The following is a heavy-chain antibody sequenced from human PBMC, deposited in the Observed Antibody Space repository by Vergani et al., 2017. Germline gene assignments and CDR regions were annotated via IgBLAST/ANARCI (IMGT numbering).Heavy chain of an antibody. D-gene: IGHD3-3*01. CDR3: AKDLEGTDYDFWSGSLYYMDV. CDR2: ISGSGGST. Sequence: EVQLLESGGGLVQPGGSLRLSCAASGFTFSSYAMSWVRQAPGKGLEWVSAISGSGGSTYYADSVKVRFTISRDNSKNTLYLQMNSLRAEDTAVYYCAKDLEGTDYDFWSGSLYYMDVWGKGTTVTVSS. CDR1: GFTFSSYA. V-gene: IGHV3-23*01. J-gene: IGHJ6*03.